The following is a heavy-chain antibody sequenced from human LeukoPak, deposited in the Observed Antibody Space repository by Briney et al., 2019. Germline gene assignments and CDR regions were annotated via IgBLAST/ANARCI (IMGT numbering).Heavy chain of an antibody. D-gene: IGHD3-10*01. Sequence: GGSLRLSCAASGFTFSSYAMSWVRQAPGKGLEWASAISGSGGSTYYADSVKGRFTISRDNSKNTLYLQMNSLRAEDTAVYYCAKFEHYYGSGSYYRPYYYYYYMDVWGKGTTVTVSS. CDR3: AKFEHYYGSGSYYRPYYYYYYMDV. J-gene: IGHJ6*03. V-gene: IGHV3-23*01. CDR1: GFTFSSYA. CDR2: ISGSGGST.